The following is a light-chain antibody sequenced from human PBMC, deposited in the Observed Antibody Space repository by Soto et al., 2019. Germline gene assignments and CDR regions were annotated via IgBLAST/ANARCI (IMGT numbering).Light chain of an antibody. CDR2: EVS. J-gene: IGLJ1*01. Sequence: QSALTQPASVSGSPGQSITISCTGTSSDVGGYNYVSWYQQHPGKAPKLMIYEVSNRTSGVSNRFSGSKSGNTASLTISGLQTEDEADYFCNSYGSTSTRYVFGTGTKLTVL. CDR3: NSYGSTSTRYV. V-gene: IGLV2-14*01. CDR1: SSDVGGYNY.